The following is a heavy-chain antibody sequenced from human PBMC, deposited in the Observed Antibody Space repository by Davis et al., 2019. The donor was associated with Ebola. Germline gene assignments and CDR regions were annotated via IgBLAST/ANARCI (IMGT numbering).Heavy chain of an antibody. V-gene: IGHV3-66*01. CDR1: GFTVSSNY. D-gene: IGHD6-13*01. J-gene: IGHJ4*02. CDR2: IYSGGST. Sequence: GESLKISCAASGFTVSSNYMSWVRQAPGKGLEWVSVIYSGGSTYYADSVKGRFTISRDNSKNTLYLQMNSLRAEDTAVYYCARSTADFDYWGRGTLVTVSS. CDR3: ARSTADFDY.